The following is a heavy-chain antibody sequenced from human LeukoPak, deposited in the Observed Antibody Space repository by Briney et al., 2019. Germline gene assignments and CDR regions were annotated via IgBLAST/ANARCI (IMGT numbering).Heavy chain of an antibody. CDR2: ISGYNGNT. D-gene: IGHD6-6*01. CDR3: ARDFEYSSSRAAGY. CDR1: GYTFNDYG. J-gene: IGHJ4*02. Sequence: ASVKVSCKASGYTFNDYGITWVRQAPGQGLEWMGWISGYNGNTYHAPNLQDRITVTADTSTSTAYLEVKSLTSDDTAMYYCARDFEYSSSRAAGYWGQGTLVTVSS. V-gene: IGHV1-18*01.